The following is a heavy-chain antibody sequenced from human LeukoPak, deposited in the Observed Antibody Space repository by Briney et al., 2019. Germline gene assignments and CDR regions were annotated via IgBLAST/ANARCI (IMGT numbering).Heavy chain of an antibody. Sequence: GASVKVSCKASGYTFTSYGISWVRQAPGQGLEWMGWISAYNGNTDYAQSLQDRVTMTIDTSTSTVYMELRSLRSDDTAVYYCARDVGRSYDLDYWGQGTLVTVSS. J-gene: IGHJ4*02. CDR2: ISAYNGNT. V-gene: IGHV1-18*01. CDR1: GYTFTSYG. D-gene: IGHD3-16*01. CDR3: ARDVGRSYDLDY.